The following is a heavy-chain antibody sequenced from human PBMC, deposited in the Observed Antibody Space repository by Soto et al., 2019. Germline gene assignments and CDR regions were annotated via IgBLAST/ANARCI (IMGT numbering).Heavy chain of an antibody. V-gene: IGHV3-23*01. CDR3: AKGGDSSSWKNWFDP. D-gene: IGHD6-13*01. CDR2: ISGSGSSI. CDR1: GFTFSNYV. Sequence: EVQLLESGGGLVQPGGSLRLSCAASGFTFSNYVMTWVRQAPGKGLEWVSGISGSGSSIYYADSVKGRFTTSRDNSKNTLYLQMNSLRAEDTAVYYCAKGGDSSSWKNWFDPWGQGTLVTVSS. J-gene: IGHJ5*02.